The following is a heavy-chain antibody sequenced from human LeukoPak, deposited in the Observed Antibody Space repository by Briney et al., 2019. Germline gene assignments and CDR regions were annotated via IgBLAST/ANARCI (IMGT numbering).Heavy chain of an antibody. J-gene: IGHJ5*02. CDR1: GFTFSSYW. V-gene: IGHV3-7*01. Sequence: GGSLRLSCATSGFTFSSYWMSWVRQVPGKGLEWVASISQDGSAKTYVDSVKGRFTISRDNAKNSLNLQMNSLRAEDTAVYYCVYVAYNWNPGSAWGQGTLVTVSS. CDR3: VYVAYNWNPGSA. D-gene: IGHD1-20*01. CDR2: ISQDGSAK.